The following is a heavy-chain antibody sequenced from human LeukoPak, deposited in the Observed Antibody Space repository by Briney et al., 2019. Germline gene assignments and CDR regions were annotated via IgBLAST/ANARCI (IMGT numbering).Heavy chain of an antibody. CDR3: ARSPRYCTNGVCGLDP. D-gene: IGHD2-8*01. Sequence: ASVKVSCKASGGTFSSYAISLVRQAPGQGLEWMGGIIPIFGTANYAQKFQGRVTITTDESTSTAYMELSSLRSEDTAVYYCARSPRYCTNGVCGLDPWGQGTLVTVSS. CDR1: GGTFSSYA. CDR2: IIPIFGTA. J-gene: IGHJ5*02. V-gene: IGHV1-69*05.